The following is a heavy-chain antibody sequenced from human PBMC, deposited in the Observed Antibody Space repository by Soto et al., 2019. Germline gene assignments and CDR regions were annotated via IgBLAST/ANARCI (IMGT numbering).Heavy chain of an antibody. V-gene: IGHV1-18*01. CDR3: ARELRYFDRLNWFDP. Sequence: ASVKVSCKASGYTFTSYGISWVRQAPGQGLEWMGWISAYNGNTNYAQKLQGRVTMTTDTSTSTAYMELRSLRSDDTAVYYCARELRYFDRLNWFDPWGQGTLVTVSS. CDR2: ISAYNGNT. D-gene: IGHD3-9*01. CDR1: GYTFTSYG. J-gene: IGHJ5*02.